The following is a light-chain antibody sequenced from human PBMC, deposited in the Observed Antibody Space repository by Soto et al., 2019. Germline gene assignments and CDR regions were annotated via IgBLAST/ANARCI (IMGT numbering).Light chain of an antibody. V-gene: IGKV3-15*01. CDR3: QQYDNWPLT. J-gene: IGKJ4*01. Sequence: EVVMSQSPATLPVYPGERATLSCRASQSVSSNLAWYQQKPGQAPRFLIYGASTRATGIPARFSGSGSGTEFTLTISSLQSEDFAVYYCQQYDNWPLTFGGGTKVDIK. CDR1: QSVSSN. CDR2: GAS.